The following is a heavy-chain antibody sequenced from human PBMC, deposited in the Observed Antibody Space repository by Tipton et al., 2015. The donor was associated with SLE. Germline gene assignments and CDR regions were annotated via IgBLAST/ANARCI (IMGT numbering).Heavy chain of an antibody. D-gene: IGHD3-22*01. CDR3: ARSMGSGSAYCMDV. CDR2: IDSSGNT. V-gene: IGHV4-28*06. J-gene: IGHJ6*02. CDR1: GYSINSGHS. Sequence: LRLSCGVTGYSINSGHSWGWIRQPPGRGLEWIGNIDSSGNTNYSPSLKSRVTMSVDMSKNQFSLELRSVTALDTAIYYCARSMGSGSAYCMDVWGQGTTVTVSS.